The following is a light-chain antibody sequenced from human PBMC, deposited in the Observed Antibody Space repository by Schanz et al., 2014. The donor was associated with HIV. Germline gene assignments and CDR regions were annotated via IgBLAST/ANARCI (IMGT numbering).Light chain of an antibody. J-gene: IGLJ2*01. Sequence: QSALTQPASVSGSPGQSITISCTGTSSDVGGYNYVSWYQQHPVKASKLMIYDVSNRSSGVSNRFSGSKSDNTASLTISGLKAEDEYDYYCSSYTSSCTVVFGGGTKLTV. CDR3: SSYTSSCTVV. V-gene: IGLV2-14*01. CDR2: DVS. CDR1: SSDVGGYNY.